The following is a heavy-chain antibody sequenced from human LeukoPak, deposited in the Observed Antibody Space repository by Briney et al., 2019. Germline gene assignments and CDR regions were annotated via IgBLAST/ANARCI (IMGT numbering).Heavy chain of an antibody. D-gene: IGHD1-26*01. CDR2: IKQDGSEK. CDR3: AERGAEVGATVAPGDY. J-gene: IGHJ4*02. V-gene: IGHV3-7*03. Sequence: GGSLRLSCAASGFTFSSYWMSWVRQAPGKGLAWVAIIKQDGSEKYYVDSVKGRFTISRDNAKNSLYLQMNSLRAEDTAVYYCAERGAEVGATVAPGDYWGQGTLVTVSS. CDR1: GFTFSSYW.